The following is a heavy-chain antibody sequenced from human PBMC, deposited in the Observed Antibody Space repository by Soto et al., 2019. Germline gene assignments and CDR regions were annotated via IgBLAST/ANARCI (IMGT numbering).Heavy chain of an antibody. Sequence: SETLSLTCTVSGGSISNHYWSWIRQPPGKGLEWIGYIHSSGSTNYNPSLKSRVTISVDTSKNQFSLKLSSVTAADTAVYYCARLVRSGSGSYGYYGMDVWGQGTTVTVSS. CDR2: IHSSGST. J-gene: IGHJ6*02. D-gene: IGHD3-10*01. CDR3: ARLVRSGSGSYGYYGMDV. CDR1: GGSISNHY. V-gene: IGHV4-59*08.